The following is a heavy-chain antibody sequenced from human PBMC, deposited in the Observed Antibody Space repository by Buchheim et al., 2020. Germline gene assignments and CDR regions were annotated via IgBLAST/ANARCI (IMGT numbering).Heavy chain of an antibody. CDR3: ARDFSGSSSSEIDY. CDR1: GFPFSSYG. Sequence: QVQLLESGGGVVQPGRSLRLSCAASGFPFSSYGIHWIRQAPGKGLEWVALISDDGSDQYYADSVKGRFTISRDNSKNTLSLQMNSLGVDDTAVYYCARDFSGSSSSEIDYWGQGTL. V-gene: IGHV3-33*01. D-gene: IGHD6-6*01. CDR2: ISDDGSDQ. J-gene: IGHJ4*02.